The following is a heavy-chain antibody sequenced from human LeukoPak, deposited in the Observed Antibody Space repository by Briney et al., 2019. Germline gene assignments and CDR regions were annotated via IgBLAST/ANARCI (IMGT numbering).Heavy chain of an antibody. CDR3: ARDLSYYDSSGYGKDYYYYYYMDV. Sequence: ASVKVSCKASGYTFTGYYMHWVRQAPGQGLEWMGWINPNSGGTNYAQKFQGRVTMTRDTSISTAYMELSRLRSDDTAVYYCARDLSYYDSSGYGKDYYYYYYMDVWGKGTTVTISS. CDR2: INPNSGGT. CDR1: GYTFTGYY. D-gene: IGHD3-22*01. J-gene: IGHJ6*03. V-gene: IGHV1-2*02.